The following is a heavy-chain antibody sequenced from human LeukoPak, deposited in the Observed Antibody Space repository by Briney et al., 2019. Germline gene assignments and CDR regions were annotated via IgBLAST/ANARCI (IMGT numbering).Heavy chain of an antibody. Sequence: TGGSLRLSCAASGFTFSSYTINWVRQAPGKGLEWVSSISGSSYYIYYADSVRGRFTISRDNAKNSAYLQMNSLRAEDTAVYYCARDSDYYDSSGLGAFDIWGQGTMVTVSS. D-gene: IGHD3-22*01. CDR3: ARDSDYYDSSGLGAFDI. V-gene: IGHV3-21*01. CDR2: ISGSSYYI. CDR1: GFTFSSYT. J-gene: IGHJ3*02.